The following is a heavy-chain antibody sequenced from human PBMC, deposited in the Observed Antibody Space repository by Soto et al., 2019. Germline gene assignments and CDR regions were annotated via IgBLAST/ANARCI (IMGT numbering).Heavy chain of an antibody. CDR3: ASHPTYSGSFDY. V-gene: IGHV3-23*01. J-gene: IGHJ4*02. Sequence: GSLRLSCAASGFTFSSYAMSWVRQAPGKGLEWVSAISGSGGSTYYADSVKGRFTISRDNSKNTLYLQMNSLRAEDTAVYYCASHPTYSGSFDYWGQGTLVTVSS. CDR1: GFTFSSYA. CDR2: ISGSGGST. D-gene: IGHD1-26*01.